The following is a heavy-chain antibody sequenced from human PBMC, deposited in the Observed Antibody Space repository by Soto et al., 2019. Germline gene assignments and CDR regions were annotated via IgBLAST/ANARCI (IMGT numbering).Heavy chain of an antibody. V-gene: IGHV1-69*13. CDR2: IIPIFGTA. Sequence: SVKVSCKPSGGTFSTYATNWVRQAPGQGLEWMGGIIPIFGTANYAQKFQGRVTITADESTSTAYMEVSSLRSEDTAVYYCAREYVSVASAGQFYFDSWGQGTLVTVSS. J-gene: IGHJ4*02. CDR1: GGTFSTYA. CDR3: AREYVSVASAGQFYFDS. D-gene: IGHD6-13*01.